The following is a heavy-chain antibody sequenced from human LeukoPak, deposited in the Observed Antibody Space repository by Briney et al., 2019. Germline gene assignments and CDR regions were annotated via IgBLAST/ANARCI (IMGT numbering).Heavy chain of an antibody. CDR3: AEDYGGN. D-gene: IGHD4-23*01. Sequence: GGSLRLSCAASGFTFRSYGMHWARQAPGKGLEWVTFIQYDGSNKYYADSVKGRFTVSRDNSKNTLYLQMSSLRAEDTAVYYCAEDYGGNLGQGTLVTVSS. V-gene: IGHV3-30*02. CDR1: GFTFRSYG. J-gene: IGHJ4*02. CDR2: IQYDGSNK.